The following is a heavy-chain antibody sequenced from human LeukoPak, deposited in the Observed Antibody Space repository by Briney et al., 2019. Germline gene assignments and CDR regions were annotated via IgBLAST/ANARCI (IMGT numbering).Heavy chain of an antibody. CDR3: ARATFMYSSGWPGDY. CDR1: GYTFTSYG. V-gene: IGHV1-18*01. CDR2: ISAYNGNT. Sequence: ASVKVSCKASGYTFTSYGISWVRQAPGQGLEWMGWISAYNGNTNYAQKLQGRVTMTTDTSTSTAYMELRSLRSDDTAVYYCARATFMYSSGWPGDYWGQGTLVTVSS. D-gene: IGHD6-19*01. J-gene: IGHJ4*02.